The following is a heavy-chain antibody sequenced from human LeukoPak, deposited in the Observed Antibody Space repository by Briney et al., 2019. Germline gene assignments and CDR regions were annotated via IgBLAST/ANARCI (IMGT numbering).Heavy chain of an antibody. D-gene: IGHD1-26*01. Sequence: GGSLRLSCAASGFTFSSYGMHWVRQAPGKGLEWVAVISYDGSNKYYADSVKGRFTISRDNSKNTLYLQMNSLRAEDTAVCYCAKGRRGSGSYPRPVYYFDYWGQGTLVTVSS. CDR3: AKGRRGSGSYPRPVYYFDY. V-gene: IGHV3-30*18. J-gene: IGHJ4*02. CDR1: GFTFSSYG. CDR2: ISYDGSNK.